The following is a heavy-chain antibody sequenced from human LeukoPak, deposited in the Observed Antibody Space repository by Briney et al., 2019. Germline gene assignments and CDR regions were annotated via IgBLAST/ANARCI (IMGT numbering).Heavy chain of an antibody. Sequence: SVKVSCKASGGTFSSYTINWVRQAPEQGLEWMGGIIPIFGTTNYAQKFQGRVTVTTDESTSTAYMELSSLRSEDTAVYYCARDGEYSSSSVWFDPWGQGTLVTVSS. CDR1: GGTFSSYT. J-gene: IGHJ5*02. CDR3: ARDGEYSSSSVWFDP. V-gene: IGHV1-69*05. CDR2: IIPIFGTT. D-gene: IGHD6-6*01.